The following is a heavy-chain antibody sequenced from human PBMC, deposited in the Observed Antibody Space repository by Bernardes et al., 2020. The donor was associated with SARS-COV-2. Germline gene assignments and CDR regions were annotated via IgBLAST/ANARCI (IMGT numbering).Heavy chain of an antibody. V-gene: IGHV4-59*01. CDR1: GGSISSYY. D-gene: IGHD3-10*01. Sequence: TLSLTCTVSGGSISSYYWSWIRQPPGKGLEWIGYIYYSGSTNYNPSLKSRVTISVDTSKNQFSLKLSSVTAADTAVYYCARLRRGLFYYYGMDVWGQGTTVTVSS. CDR3: ARLRRGLFYYYGMDV. J-gene: IGHJ6*02. CDR2: IYYSGST.